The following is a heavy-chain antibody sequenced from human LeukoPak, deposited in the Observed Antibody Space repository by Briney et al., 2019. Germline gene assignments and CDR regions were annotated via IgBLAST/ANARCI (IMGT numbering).Heavy chain of an antibody. D-gene: IGHD2-2*01. Sequence: ASVNVSFKASGGTFIIYAISGVRQAPGQGREWMGGIIPIFGTANYPQKFQGRVTINADKSTSTAYMELSSLRSEDTAVYYCARAAGPRYCSSTSCRNDYYYGMDVWGKGTTVTVSS. CDR2: IIPIFGTA. J-gene: IGHJ6*04. V-gene: IGHV1-69*06. CDR3: ARAAGPRYCSSTSCRNDYYYGMDV. CDR1: GGTFIIYA.